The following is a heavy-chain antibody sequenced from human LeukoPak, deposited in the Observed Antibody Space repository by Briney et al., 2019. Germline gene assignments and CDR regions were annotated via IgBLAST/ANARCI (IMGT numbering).Heavy chain of an antibody. D-gene: IGHD3-22*01. Sequence: GGSLRLSCAASGFTFSSYAMSWVRQAPGKGLEWVSAISGSGGSTYYADSVKGRFTISRDNSKNTLYLQMNSLRAEDTAVYYCAKADTMIVVVTTVDYWGQGTLVTVSS. CDR1: GFTFSSYA. CDR3: AKADTMIVVVTTVDY. CDR2: ISGSGGST. V-gene: IGHV3-23*01. J-gene: IGHJ4*02.